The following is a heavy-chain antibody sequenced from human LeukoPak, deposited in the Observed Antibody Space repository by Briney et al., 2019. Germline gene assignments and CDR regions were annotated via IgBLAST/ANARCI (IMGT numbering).Heavy chain of an antibody. J-gene: IGHJ3*02. D-gene: IGHD3-10*02. CDR1: GGSFSRYY. Sequence: SETLSLTCAVYGGSFSRYYWNWIRQPPGKGLEWIGEINHSGSTNYNPSLKSRVTISVDTSKNQFSLKVNSVIAADTAVYYCARGDVDPYVFDIWGQGTMVTVSS. V-gene: IGHV4-34*01. CDR2: INHSGST. CDR3: ARGDVDPYVFDI.